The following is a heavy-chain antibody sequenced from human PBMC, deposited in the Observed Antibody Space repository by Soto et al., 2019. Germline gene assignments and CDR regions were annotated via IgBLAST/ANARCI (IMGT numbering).Heavy chain of an antibody. Sequence: PSETLSLTCAVSGYSISSGYSWGWIRQPPGKGLEWIGRIYHSGSTYYNPSLKSRVTISVDTSKNHFSLKLSSVTDVERAVSYCASGSYDSSGYRANWFDPWGQGTLVSVTS. V-gene: IGHV4-38-2*01. CDR2: IYHSGST. CDR1: GYSISSGYS. D-gene: IGHD3-22*01. CDR3: ASGSYDSSGYRANWFDP. J-gene: IGHJ5*02.